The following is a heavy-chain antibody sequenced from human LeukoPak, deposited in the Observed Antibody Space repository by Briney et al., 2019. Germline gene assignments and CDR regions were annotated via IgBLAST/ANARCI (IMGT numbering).Heavy chain of an antibody. V-gene: IGHV4-38-2*02. CDR3: ARFSGYDFWSGYYNPVLKNNWFDP. D-gene: IGHD3-3*01. CDR1: GYSISSGYY. Sequence: SSETLSLTCTVSGYSISSGYYWGWIRQPPGKGLEWIGSIYHSGSTYYNPSLKSRVTISVDTSKNQFSLKLSSVTAADTAVYYCARFSGYDFWSGYYNPVLKNNWFDPWGQGTLVTVSS. J-gene: IGHJ5*02. CDR2: IYHSGST.